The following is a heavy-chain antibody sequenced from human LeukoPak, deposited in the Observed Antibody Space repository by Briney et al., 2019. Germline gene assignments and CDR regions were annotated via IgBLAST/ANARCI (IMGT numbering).Heavy chain of an antibody. CDR2: IYYSGTT. D-gene: IGHD7-27*01. CDR3: ARGGTGDPGVDY. J-gene: IGHJ4*02. V-gene: IGHV4-59*01. CDR1: GGSIRPYY. Sequence: SETLSLTCTVSGGSIRPYYWNWIRQPPGKGLEWIGYIYYSGTTKYKSSLERRITISVDTSKNQFSLKLRSVTAADTAVYYCARGGTGDPGVDYWGQGTLVTVSS.